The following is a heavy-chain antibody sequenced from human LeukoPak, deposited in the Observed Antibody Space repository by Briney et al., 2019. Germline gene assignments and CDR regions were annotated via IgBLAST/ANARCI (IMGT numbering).Heavy chain of an antibody. J-gene: IGHJ6*02. CDR3: AREGSVVVAATGYYYGMDV. Sequence: GGSLRLSCAASGFTFSSYGMNWVRQAPGKGLEWVSYISSSSSTIYYADSVKGRFTISRDNAKNSLYLQMNSLRAEDTAVYYCAREGSVVVAATGYYYGMDVWGQGTTVTVSS. D-gene: IGHD2-15*01. CDR2: ISSSSSTI. V-gene: IGHV3-48*04. CDR1: GFTFSSYG.